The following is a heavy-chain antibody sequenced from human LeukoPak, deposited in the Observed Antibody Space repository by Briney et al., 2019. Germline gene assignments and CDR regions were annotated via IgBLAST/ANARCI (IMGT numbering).Heavy chain of an antibody. CDR3: ARADILTGYAFDY. CDR2: IYGSGSA. V-gene: IGHV4-61*02. D-gene: IGHD3-9*01. CDR1: GGSITTGSYF. J-gene: IGHJ4*02. Sequence: SETLSLTCSVSGGSITTGSYFWTWIRQPAGKGLEWLGRIYGSGSAIYNPALKSRVTISVDTSNNQFFLKLSSVTAAGTAVYYCARADILTGYAFDYWGQGTQVTVSS.